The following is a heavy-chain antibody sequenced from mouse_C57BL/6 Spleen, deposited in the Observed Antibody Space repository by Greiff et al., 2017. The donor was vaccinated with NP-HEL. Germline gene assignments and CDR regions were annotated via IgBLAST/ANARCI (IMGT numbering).Heavy chain of an antibody. D-gene: IGHD1-1*01. CDR1: GYSFTDYN. CDR2: INPNYGTT. Sequence: EVQLQQSGPELVKPGASVKISCKASGYSFTDYNMNWVKQSNGKSLEWIGVINPNYGTTSYHQKFKGKATLTVDQSSSTAYMQLNSLTSEDSAVYYWARRDGSSYHWYVDVWGKGTTVTVAS. J-gene: IGHJ1*03. V-gene: IGHV1-39*01. CDR3: ARRDGSSYHWYVDV.